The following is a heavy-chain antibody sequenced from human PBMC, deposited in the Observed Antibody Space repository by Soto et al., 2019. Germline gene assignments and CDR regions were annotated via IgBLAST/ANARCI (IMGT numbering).Heavy chain of an antibody. CDR2: IIPILGIA. CDR3: ASDAGSRCVTTRSVAFDI. V-gene: IGHV1-69*02. D-gene: IGHD4-17*01. Sequence: QVQLVQSGAEVKKPGSSVKVSCKASGGTFSSYTISWVRQAPGQGLEWMGRIIPILGIANYAQKFQGRVTSTADKSESSSYSELSSLISDDTAVYYCASDAGSRCVTTRSVAFDIRGQGTMVTVSS. CDR1: GGTFSSYT. J-gene: IGHJ3*02.